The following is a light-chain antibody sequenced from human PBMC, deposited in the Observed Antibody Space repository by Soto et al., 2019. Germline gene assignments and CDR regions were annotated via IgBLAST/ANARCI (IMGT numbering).Light chain of an antibody. CDR2: GAS. CDR1: QSVSSN. CDR3: QQYNNWPALT. Sequence: DRVMSQSPATMSVSPGERATLSCRASQSVSSNLAWYQQKPGQAPRLLIYGASTRATGIPARFSGSGSGTEFTLTISSLQSEDFAVYYCQQYNNWPALTFGGGSMV. V-gene: IGKV3-15*01. J-gene: IGKJ4*01.